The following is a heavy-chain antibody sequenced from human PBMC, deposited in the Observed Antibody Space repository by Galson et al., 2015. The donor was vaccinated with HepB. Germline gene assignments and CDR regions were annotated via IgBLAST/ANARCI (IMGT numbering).Heavy chain of an antibody. V-gene: IGHV3-53*04. J-gene: IGHJ6*02. CDR3: AALDYYDSSGPGHGMDV. D-gene: IGHD3-22*01. CDR2: IYSGGST. Sequence: SLRLSCAASGFTVSSNYMSWVRQAPGKGLEWVSVIYSGGSTYYADSVKGRFTISRHNSKNTLYLQMNSLRAEDTAVYYCAALDYYDSSGPGHGMDVWGQGTTVTVSS. CDR1: GFTVSSNY.